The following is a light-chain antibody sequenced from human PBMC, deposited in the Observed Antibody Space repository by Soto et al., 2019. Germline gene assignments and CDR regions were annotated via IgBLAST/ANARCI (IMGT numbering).Light chain of an antibody. CDR3: SSYTSISTSV. V-gene: IGLV2-14*01. CDR1: SSDVGGYNF. Sequence: QSALTQPASVSGSPGQSITISCTGTSSDVGGYNFVSWYQQHPDKAPKLMIYDVTKRPSGVSNRFSGSKSGNTASLTISGLQAEYEAEYYCSSYTSISTSVFGPGTKLTVL. CDR2: DVT. J-gene: IGLJ1*01.